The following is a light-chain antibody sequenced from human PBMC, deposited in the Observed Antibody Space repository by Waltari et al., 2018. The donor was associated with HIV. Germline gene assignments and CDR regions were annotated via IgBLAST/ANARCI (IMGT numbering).Light chain of an antibody. J-gene: IGLJ2*01. CDR1: SSPIGKTF. V-gene: IGLV1-51*01. CDR3: GTWDSSLNAGV. CDR2: DNN. Sequence: QSVLTQPPSVSASPGQKVTISCSGSSSPIGKTFVSWFQLLPGTAPKLLIYDNNKRPSGIPDRFSGSKSGTSAALGITALQTGDEADYYCGTWDSSLNAGVFGGGTKVTVL.